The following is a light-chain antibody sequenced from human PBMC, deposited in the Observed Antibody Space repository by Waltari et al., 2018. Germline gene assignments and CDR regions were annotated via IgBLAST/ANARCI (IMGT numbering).Light chain of an antibody. J-gene: IGLJ2*01. Sequence: QSALTQPASVSGSPGQSITITCTGTSSAIGGYNYFSWYQQVPGKAPKLMIYDFSNRPSGVSSRFSGSKSGNTASLTISGLQAEDEADYFCSSYMDSSTLELFGGGTSLTVL. V-gene: IGLV2-14*03. CDR3: SSYMDSSTLEL. CDR1: SSAIGGYNY. CDR2: DFS.